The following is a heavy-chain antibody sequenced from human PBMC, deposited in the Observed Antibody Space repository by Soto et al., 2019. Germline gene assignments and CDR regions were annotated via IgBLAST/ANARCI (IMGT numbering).Heavy chain of an antibody. CDR1: GGTFSSYA. CDR3: ARDQGCVRSGGSCYSRYGMDV. D-gene: IGHD2-15*01. V-gene: IGHV1-69*01. CDR2: IIPIFGTA. J-gene: IGHJ6*02. Sequence: QVQLVQSGAEVKKPGSSVKVSCKASGGTFSSYAISWVRQAPGQGLEWMGGIIPIFGTANYEQKFKGRVKITADESTSTADMELSSLRSEDTAVYYCARDQGCVRSGGSCYSRYGMDVWGQGTTVTVSS.